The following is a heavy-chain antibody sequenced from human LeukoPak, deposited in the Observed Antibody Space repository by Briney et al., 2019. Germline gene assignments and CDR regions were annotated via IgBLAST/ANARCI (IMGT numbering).Heavy chain of an antibody. V-gene: IGHV3-21*01. Sequence: GGSLRLSCAASGFTFSSYSMNWVRQAPGKGLEWVSSISSSSSYIYYADSVKGRFTISRDNAKNSLYLQMNSLRAEDTAVYYCASSVHSYGSGGYEYWGQGTLVTVSS. CDR1: GFTFSSYS. CDR2: ISSSSSYI. CDR3: ASSVHSYGSGGYEY. J-gene: IGHJ4*02. D-gene: IGHD3-10*01.